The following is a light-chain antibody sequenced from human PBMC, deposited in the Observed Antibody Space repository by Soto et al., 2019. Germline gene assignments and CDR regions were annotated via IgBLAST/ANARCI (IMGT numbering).Light chain of an antibody. J-gene: IGKJ4*01. V-gene: IGKV4-1*01. Sequence: DIVMTQSPDSLAVSLGERATINCKSSQSVLYSSNNKNYLAWYQQKPRQPPKLLIYWASIRESGVPDRFSGSGSGTDFTLTISSLQAEDVAVYYCQQYYSTPPVTFGGGTKVEIK. CDR3: QQYYSTPPVT. CDR1: QSVLYSSNNKNY. CDR2: WAS.